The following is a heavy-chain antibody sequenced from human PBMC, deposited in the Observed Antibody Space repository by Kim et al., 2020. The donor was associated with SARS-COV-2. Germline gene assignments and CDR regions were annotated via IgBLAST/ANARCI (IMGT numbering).Heavy chain of an antibody. Sequence: GGSLRLSCAASGFTFSSYAMHWVRQAPGKGLEWVAVISYDGSNKYYADSVKGRFTISRDNSKNTLYLQMNSLRAEDTAVYYCARDSNCSSTSCYLDYYGIDVWGRGTTVTVSS. CDR3: ARDSNCSSTSCYLDYYGIDV. D-gene: IGHD2-2*01. V-gene: IGHV3-30-3*01. CDR1: GFTFSSYA. J-gene: IGHJ6*02. CDR2: ISYDGSNK.